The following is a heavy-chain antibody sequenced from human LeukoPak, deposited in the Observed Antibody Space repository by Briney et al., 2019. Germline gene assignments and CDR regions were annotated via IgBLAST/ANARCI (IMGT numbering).Heavy chain of an antibody. Sequence: SETLSLTCAVSGDSISTSYYYWGWIRQPPGKGVEWIGSISFSGSAYYNPSLQSRVTISVDTSKNQFSLRLSSVTTADTAVYYCARDRWNIGNYWGQGILVTVSS. CDR1: GDSISTSYYY. D-gene: IGHD2/OR15-2a*01. CDR3: ARDRWNIGNY. CDR2: ISFSGSA. V-gene: IGHV4-39*07. J-gene: IGHJ4*02.